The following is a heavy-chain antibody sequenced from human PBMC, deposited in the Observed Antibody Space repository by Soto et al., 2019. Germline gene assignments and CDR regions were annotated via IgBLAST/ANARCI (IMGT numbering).Heavy chain of an antibody. V-gene: IGHV4-31*02. CDR3: ARVIAAADTLDY. D-gene: IGHD6-13*01. CDR1: GGSISSGGYY. CDR2: IYYSGST. Sequence: PSETLSLTCTVSGGSISSGGYYWSWIRQHPGKGLEWIGYIYYSGSTYYNPSLKSRVTISVDTSKNQFSLKLSSVTAADTAVYYCARVIAAADTLDYWGQGTLVTVSS. J-gene: IGHJ4*02.